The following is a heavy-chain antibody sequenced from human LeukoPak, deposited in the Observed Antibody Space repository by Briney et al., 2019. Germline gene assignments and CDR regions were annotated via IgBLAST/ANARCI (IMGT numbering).Heavy chain of an antibody. CDR2: IWYDGSNK. D-gene: IGHD4-17*01. V-gene: IGHV3-33*08. CDR1: GFTFSSYA. Sequence: QSGGSLRLSCAASGFTFSSYAMSWVRQAPGKGLEWVAVIWYDGSNKYYADSVKGRFTISRDNSKNTLYLQMNSLRAEDTAVYYCARVTGTVTTAYFDYWGQGTLVTVSS. J-gene: IGHJ4*02. CDR3: ARVTGTVTTAYFDY.